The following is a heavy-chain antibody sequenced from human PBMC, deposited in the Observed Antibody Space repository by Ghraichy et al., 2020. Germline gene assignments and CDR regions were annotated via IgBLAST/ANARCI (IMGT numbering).Heavy chain of an antibody. CDR2: ISAYNGNT. Sequence: ASVKVSCKASGYTFTSYGISWVRQAPGQGLEWMGWISAYNGNTNYAQKLQGRVTMTTDTSTSTAYMELRSLRSDDTAVYYCARDGYYDSSGYYPPYYYYGMDVWGQGTTVTVSS. J-gene: IGHJ6*02. D-gene: IGHD3-22*01. CDR1: GYTFTSYG. CDR3: ARDGYYDSSGYYPPYYYYGMDV. V-gene: IGHV1-18*01.